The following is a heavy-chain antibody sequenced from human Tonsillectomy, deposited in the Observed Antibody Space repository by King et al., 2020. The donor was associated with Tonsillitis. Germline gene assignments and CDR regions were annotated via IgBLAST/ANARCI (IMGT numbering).Heavy chain of an antibody. D-gene: IGHD3-22*01. J-gene: IGHJ3*02. CDR1: GFTFSNYA. V-gene: IGHV3-23*04. Sequence: VQLVESGGGLVQPGGSLRLSCAASGFTFSNYAMSWVRQAPGKGLEWVSTISGSGGSTYYADSVKGRFTISKANSKNTLYLQMNSLRAEDTAVYYCAKALWYQGLYYFDSSAYYEGAFDIWGQGTMVTVSS. CDR2: ISGSGGST. CDR3: AKALWYQGLYYFDSSAYYEGAFDI.